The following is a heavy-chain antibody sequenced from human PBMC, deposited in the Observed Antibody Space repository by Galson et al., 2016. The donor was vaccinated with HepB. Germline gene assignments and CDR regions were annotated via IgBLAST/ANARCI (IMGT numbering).Heavy chain of an antibody. Sequence: SLRLSCAASGFSFSSYAMSWVRQASGKGLGWVSTISDSSGSAYYADSVKGRFTISRDNSKNTLYLQVNSLRAEDTAVYHCAKGDSGNFLYYFDYWGQGTLVTVSS. J-gene: IGHJ4*02. CDR2: ISDSSGSA. CDR1: GFSFSSYA. V-gene: IGHV3-23*01. CDR3: AKGDSGNFLYYFDY. D-gene: IGHD1-26*01.